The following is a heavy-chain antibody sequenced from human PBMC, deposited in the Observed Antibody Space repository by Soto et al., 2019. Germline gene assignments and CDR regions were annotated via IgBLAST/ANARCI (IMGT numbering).Heavy chain of an antibody. V-gene: IGHV2-70*11. J-gene: IGHJ4*02. CDR3: ARSGSNWNDGIDY. CDR2: IDWDDGK. D-gene: IGHD1-1*01. CDR1: GFSLSTNGMC. Sequence: GSRPTLVNPTQTLTLTCTFSGFSLSTNGMCVSWIRQPPGKALEWLARIDWDDGKYSSTSLKTRLTISKDTSKNQVVLTMTSMDPVDTATYYCARSGSNWNDGIDYWGQGTLVTVSS.